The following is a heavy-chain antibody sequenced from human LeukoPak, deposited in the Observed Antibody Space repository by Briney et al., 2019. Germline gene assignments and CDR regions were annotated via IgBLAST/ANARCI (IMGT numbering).Heavy chain of an antibody. CDR3: ARTLYGDYRDY. D-gene: IGHD4-17*01. J-gene: IGHJ4*02. CDR1: GYTFTSYY. CDR2: INPSGGST. V-gene: IGHV1-46*01. Sequence: ASVNVSCKASGYTFTSYYMHWVRQAPGQGLEWMGIINPSGGSTSYAQKFQGRVTMTRDTSTSTVYMELSSLRSEDTAVYYCARTLYGDYRDYWGQGTLVTVSS.